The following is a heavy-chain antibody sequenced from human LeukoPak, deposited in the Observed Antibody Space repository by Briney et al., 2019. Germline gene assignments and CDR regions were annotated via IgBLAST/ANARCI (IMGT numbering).Heavy chain of an antibody. D-gene: IGHD2/OR15-2a*01. CDR1: GYTFTSYG. Sequence: ASVKVSCKTSGYTFTSYGFSWVRQAPGQGLEWMGWISAYNGNTSYAQNLQGRVTMTTDTSTSTAYMELRSLRSDDTAVYYCARDSAKKYDDYWGQGTLVTVSS. J-gene: IGHJ4*02. CDR2: ISAYNGNT. V-gene: IGHV1-18*01. CDR3: ARDSAKKYDDY.